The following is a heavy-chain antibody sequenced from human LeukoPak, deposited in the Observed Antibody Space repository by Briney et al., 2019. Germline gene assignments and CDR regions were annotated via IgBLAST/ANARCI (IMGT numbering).Heavy chain of an antibody. CDR3: ARDPVCGDYVDY. CDR2: IVVGSGNT. J-gene: IGHJ4*02. V-gene: IGHV1-58*02. CDR1: GFTFTSSA. D-gene: IGHD4-17*01. Sequence: ASVKVSCKASGFTFTSSAMQWVRQARGQRLEWIGWIVVGSGNTNYAQKFQERVTMTRDTSISTAYMELSRLRSDDTAVYYCARDPVCGDYVDYWGQGTLVTVSS.